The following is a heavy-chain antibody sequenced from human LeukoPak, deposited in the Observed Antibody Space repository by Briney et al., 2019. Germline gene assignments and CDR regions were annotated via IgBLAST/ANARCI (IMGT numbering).Heavy chain of an antibody. CDR1: GLTVSSNY. V-gene: IGHV3-53*05. CDR2: MYSGGRT. Sequence: GGSLRLSCAASGLTVSSNYMSWVRQAPGGGVEWVSVMYSGGRTYYAESVKGRFTISSDNSKNTLYLQMNSLRTEDTAEYYSARELVDGASYYFDYWGQGTLVTVSS. J-gene: IGHJ4*02. D-gene: IGHD2-2*01. CDR3: ARELVDGASYYFDY.